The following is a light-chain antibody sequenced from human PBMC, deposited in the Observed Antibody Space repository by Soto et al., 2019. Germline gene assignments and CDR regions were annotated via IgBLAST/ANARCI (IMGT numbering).Light chain of an antibody. V-gene: IGLV2-8*01. CDR1: SSDVGAYNY. CDR2: DVS. CDR3: SSYGGGDTFHVI. Sequence: QSALTQPPSASGSPGQSVTISCTGTSSDVGAYNYVSWYQQYTSKAPKLMIYDVSKRPSGVPDRFSGSKSGNTASLTVSGLRADDEAVYYCSSYGGGDTFHVIFGGGTKLTVL. J-gene: IGLJ2*01.